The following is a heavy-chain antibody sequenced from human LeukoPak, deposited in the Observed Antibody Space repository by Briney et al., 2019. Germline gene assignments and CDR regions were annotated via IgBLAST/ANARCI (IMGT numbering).Heavy chain of an antibody. CDR2: ISDSGGST. CDR3: ARAGYSSGWDYYYYYMDV. Sequence: GGSLRLSCAASGFTFSSYAMSWVRQAPGKGLEWVSAISDSGGSTYYADSVKGRFTISRDNSKNTLYLQMNSLRAEDKAVYYCARAGYSSGWDYYYYYMDVWGKGTTVTVSS. CDR1: GFTFSSYA. V-gene: IGHV3-23*01. J-gene: IGHJ6*03. D-gene: IGHD6-19*01.